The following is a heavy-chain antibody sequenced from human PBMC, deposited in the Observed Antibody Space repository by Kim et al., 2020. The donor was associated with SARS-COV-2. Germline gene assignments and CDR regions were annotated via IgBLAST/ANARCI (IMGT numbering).Heavy chain of an antibody. J-gene: IGHJ3*02. CDR1: GGSISSYY. CDR3: ARGGSSLDRAFDI. CDR2: IYYSGST. Sequence: SETLSLTCTVSGGSISSYYWSWIRQPPGKGLEWIGYIYYSGSTNYNPSLKSRVTISVDTSKNQFSLKLSSVTAADTAVYYCARGGSSLDRAFDIWGQGTMVTVSS. V-gene: IGHV4-59*01. D-gene: IGHD6-13*01.